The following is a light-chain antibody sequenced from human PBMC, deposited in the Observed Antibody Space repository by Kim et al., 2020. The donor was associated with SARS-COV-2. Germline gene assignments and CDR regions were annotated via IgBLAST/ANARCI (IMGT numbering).Light chain of an antibody. CDR1: QSINNL. V-gene: IGKV1-5*03. J-gene: IGKJ1*01. CDR2: RAS. Sequence: SASVGDRVTITCRASQSINNLVAWYQQKSGKAPKLLIDRASTLETGVSSLFSGSGSGTEFTLTIARVQPDDFATYYCQQYDSYTSFAQGTKVDIK. CDR3: QQYDSYTS.